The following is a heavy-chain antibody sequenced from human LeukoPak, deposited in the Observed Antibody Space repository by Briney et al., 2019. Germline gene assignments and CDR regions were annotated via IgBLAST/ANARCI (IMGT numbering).Heavy chain of an antibody. CDR3: ARDHQPYYYDSSGYSPDHYAFDI. V-gene: IGHV1-46*01. J-gene: IGHJ3*02. CDR1: GYTFTSYY. Sequence: EASVKVSCKASGYTFTSYYMHWVRQAPGQGLEWMGITNPSGGSTSYAQKFQGRVTMTRDTSTSTVYMELSSLRSVDTAVYYCARDHQPYYYDSSGYSPDHYAFDIWGQGTMVTVSS. CDR2: TNPSGGST. D-gene: IGHD3-22*01.